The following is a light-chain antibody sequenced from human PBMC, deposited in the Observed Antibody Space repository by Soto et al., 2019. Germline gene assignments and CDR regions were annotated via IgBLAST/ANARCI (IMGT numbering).Light chain of an antibody. CDR2: END. Sequence: QSVLTQPPSVSSAPGQRVTISCSGSSSHIGNNYVSWYQQLPGTAPKLLIYENDKRPSGIPDRFSGSKSGTSATLGLTGLQTGDEADYYCGTWDSSLSAVVFGGGTKLTVL. V-gene: IGLV1-51*02. CDR1: SSHIGNNY. J-gene: IGLJ2*01. CDR3: GTWDSSLSAVV.